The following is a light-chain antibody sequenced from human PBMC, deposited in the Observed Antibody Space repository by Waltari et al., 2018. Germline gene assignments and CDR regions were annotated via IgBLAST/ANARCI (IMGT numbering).Light chain of an antibody. J-gene: IGKJ2*01. CDR3: QQSYRPPYT. V-gene: IGKV1-39*01. CDR1: QSVSMY. Sequence: DIHMTQSPSSLTASVGDRVTISCRASQSVSMYLNWYQQKPGKAPLILISGASSLQSGVPSRFSGSGSVTDFTLIISSVRPEDLATYFCQQSYRPPYTFGQGSKLAI. CDR2: GAS.